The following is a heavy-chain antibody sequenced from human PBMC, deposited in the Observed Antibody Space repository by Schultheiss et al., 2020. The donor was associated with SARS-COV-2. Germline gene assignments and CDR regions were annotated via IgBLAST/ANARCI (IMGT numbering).Heavy chain of an antibody. Sequence: GGSLRLSCRASGFTFSSYWMSWVRQAPGKGLEWVANIKQDGSEKYYVDSVKGRFTISRDNAKNSLYLQMNSLRAEDTAVYYCARAGVGDFDYWGQGTLVTVSS. CDR3: ARAGVGDFDY. V-gene: IGHV3-7*01. CDR2: IKQDGSEK. J-gene: IGHJ4*02. D-gene: IGHD1-26*01. CDR1: GFTFSSYW.